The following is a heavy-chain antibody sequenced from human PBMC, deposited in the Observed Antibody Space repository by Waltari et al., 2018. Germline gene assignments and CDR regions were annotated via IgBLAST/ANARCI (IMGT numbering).Heavy chain of an antibody. D-gene: IGHD6-6*01. CDR2: INPNSGGT. CDR3: ARDRGSSSAFWFDP. CDR1: GYTFTGYY. J-gene: IGHJ5*02. V-gene: IGHV1-2*02. Sequence: QVQLVQSGAEVKKPGASVKVSCKASGYTFTGYYMHWVRQAPGQGLEWRGLINPNSGGTNYAQKFQGRVTMTRDTSISTAYMELSRLRSDDTAVYYCARDRGSSSAFWFDPWGQGTLVTVSS.